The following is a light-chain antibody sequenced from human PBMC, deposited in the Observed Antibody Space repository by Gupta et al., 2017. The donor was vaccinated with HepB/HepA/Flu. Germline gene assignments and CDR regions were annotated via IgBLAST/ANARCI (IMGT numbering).Light chain of an antibody. CDR1: QSISSS. Sequence: EIVMTQSPATLSVSPGERVILSCRASQSISSSLAWYQQKPGQAPRLLIYGASTRATGIPARLSGSGSGTEFTLTISSLQSEDFAVYYCQQYNNWPLCSFGQGTKLEIK. V-gene: IGKV3-15*01. CDR3: QQYNNWPLCS. CDR2: GAS. J-gene: IGKJ2*04.